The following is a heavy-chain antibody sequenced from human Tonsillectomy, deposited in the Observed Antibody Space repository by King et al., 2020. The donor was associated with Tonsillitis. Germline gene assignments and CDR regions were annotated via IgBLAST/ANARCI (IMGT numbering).Heavy chain of an antibody. Sequence: VQLVESGGGVVQPGRSLRLSCAASGFTFSSYTMHWVRQAPGKGLQWVALKWYDGSNTYYADSVKGRFSISRANSENSLYLEMNSLRAEDTAVYFCARDQSRYDTLGGFDYWGQGTLVTVSS. D-gene: IGHD3-22*01. CDR2: KWYDGSNT. J-gene: IGHJ4*02. CDR1: GFTFSSYT. V-gene: IGHV3-33*01. CDR3: ARDQSRYDTLGGFDY.